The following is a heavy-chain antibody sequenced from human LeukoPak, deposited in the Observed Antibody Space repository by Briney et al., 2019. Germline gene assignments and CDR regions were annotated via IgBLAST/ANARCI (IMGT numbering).Heavy chain of an antibody. CDR3: AKDAAGPEY. V-gene: IGHV3-23*01. CDR1: GFTFSTYA. D-gene: IGHD6-13*01. J-gene: IGHJ4*02. Sequence: GGSLRLSCAASGFTFSTYAMTWVRQAPGKGLFWVSGISAGGGSTYYADSVKGRFSISRDNSRNTLYLQMNSLRAEDTAVYYCAKDAAGPEYWGQGTLVTVSS. CDR2: ISAGGGST.